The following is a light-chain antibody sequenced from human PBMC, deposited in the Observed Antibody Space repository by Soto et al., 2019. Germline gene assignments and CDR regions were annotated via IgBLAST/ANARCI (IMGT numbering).Light chain of an antibody. V-gene: IGKV3-15*01. J-gene: IGKJ5*01. Sequence: EIVLTQSPDTLSLSPGERATLSCRASQSVSSNLACYQPKPXQAPRLXIYGASTRANGIPARFSGSGSGTELTLTISSLQSEDFAVYYCQQYNNWPTITFGQGTRLEIK. CDR1: QSVSSN. CDR2: GAS. CDR3: QQYNNWPTIT.